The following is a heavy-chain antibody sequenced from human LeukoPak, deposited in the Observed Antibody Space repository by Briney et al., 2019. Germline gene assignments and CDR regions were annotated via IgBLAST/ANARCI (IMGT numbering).Heavy chain of an antibody. Sequence: GGSLRLSCAASGFTFSSYTIHWVRQAPGKGLEWVSSISDVSTYIYYADSVKGRFTISRDNVEKAAYLELSGLTAHDTAIYYCARGGIAGRPVYYYYMDVWGKGTTVTVSS. D-gene: IGHD6-6*01. CDR2: ISDVSTYI. CDR3: ARGGIAGRPVYYYYMDV. J-gene: IGHJ6*03. V-gene: IGHV3-21*01. CDR1: GFTFSSYT.